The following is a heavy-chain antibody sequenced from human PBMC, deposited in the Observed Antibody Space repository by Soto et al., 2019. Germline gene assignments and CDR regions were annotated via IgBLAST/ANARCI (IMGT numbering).Heavy chain of an antibody. D-gene: IGHD3-9*01. V-gene: IGHV4-34*01. CDR1: GGSFSGYY. CDR2: INHSGST. CDR3: ARGRYYDILTGYYTPRYPY. J-gene: IGHJ4*02. Sequence: SETLSLTCAVYGGSFSGYYWSWIRQPPGKGLEWIGEINHSGSTNYNPSLKSRVTISVDTSKNQFSLKLSSVTAADTAVYYCARGRYYDILTGYYTPRYPYWGQGTLVTVSS.